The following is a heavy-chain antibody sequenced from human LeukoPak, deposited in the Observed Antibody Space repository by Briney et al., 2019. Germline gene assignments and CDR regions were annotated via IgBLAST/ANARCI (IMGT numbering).Heavy chain of an antibody. CDR2: INTYNANT. Sequence: ASVKVSCKASGYTFTSYSISWVRQAPGQGLEWMGWINTYNANTNYAQKLQGRVTMTTDTSTNTAYMELRSLRSDDTAVYYCARDLRRGSSSWYVSGGDYWGQGTLVTVSS. CDR1: GYTFTSYS. V-gene: IGHV1-18*01. CDR3: ARDLRRGSSSWYVSGGDY. J-gene: IGHJ4*02. D-gene: IGHD6-13*01.